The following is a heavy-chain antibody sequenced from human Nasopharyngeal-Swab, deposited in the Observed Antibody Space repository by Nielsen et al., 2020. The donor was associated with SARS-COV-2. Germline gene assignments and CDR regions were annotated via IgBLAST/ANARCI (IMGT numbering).Heavy chain of an antibody. CDR2: IYWDDDN. V-gene: IGHV2-5*02. CDR1: GFSLSTSGVG. CDR3: AHLYCSGGSCYPDP. Sequence: SGPTLVTPTQTLTLTCTFSGFSLSTSGVGVGWIRQPPGKALEWLPLIYWDDDNRYSPSLKSRLTITKDTSKNQVVLTMTNMDPVDTATYYCAHLYCSGGSCYPDPWGQGTLVTVSS. D-gene: IGHD2-15*01. J-gene: IGHJ5*02.